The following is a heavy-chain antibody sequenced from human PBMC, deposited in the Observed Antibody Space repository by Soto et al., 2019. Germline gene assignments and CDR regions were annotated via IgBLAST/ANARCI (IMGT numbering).Heavy chain of an antibody. D-gene: IGHD3-3*01. CDR3: ASSHSLTILGVVAGRLYY. J-gene: IGHJ4*02. Sequence: QVHLQQWGAGLLRPSETLSLTCAVYGGSFSGYYWSWIRQPPGKGLEWIGEINHSGSTTYNPSLKSRVIISIATPKHQFSLKLSSVPAADTAVYYCASSHSLTILGVVAGRLYYWGQGTPVTVSS. CDR2: INHSGST. V-gene: IGHV4-34*01. CDR1: GGSFSGYY.